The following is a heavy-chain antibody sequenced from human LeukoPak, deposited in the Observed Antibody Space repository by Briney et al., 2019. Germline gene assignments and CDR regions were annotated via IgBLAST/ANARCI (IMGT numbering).Heavy chain of an antibody. CDR1: GFTFSSYR. V-gene: IGHV3-48*02. D-gene: IGHD3-16*01. CDR3: AKATGGVFYDKDALDI. Sequence: GGSLRLSCAVSGFTFSSYRMNWVRQAPGKGLEWFSYISSSSSTIYYADSVKGRFTISRDNAKNSLYLQMNSLRDEDTAVFYCAKATGGVFYDKDALDIWGRGTMVIVSS. CDR2: ISSSSSTI. J-gene: IGHJ3*02.